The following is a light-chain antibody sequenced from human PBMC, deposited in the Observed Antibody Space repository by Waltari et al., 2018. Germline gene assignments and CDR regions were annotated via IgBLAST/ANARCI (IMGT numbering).Light chain of an antibody. V-gene: IGKV4-1*01. CDR1: QSVLSSSNNKTY. CDR2: WAS. J-gene: IGKJ3*01. Sequence: DIVMTQSPDSLAVSLGERDTIKLTSSQSVLSSSNNKTYLGWYQQKPGQPPKVLFYWASTRESGVPDRFSGSGSGTDFTLTISSLQTEDVAVYYCQQYLATTFTFGPGTRVNIK. CDR3: QQYLATTFT.